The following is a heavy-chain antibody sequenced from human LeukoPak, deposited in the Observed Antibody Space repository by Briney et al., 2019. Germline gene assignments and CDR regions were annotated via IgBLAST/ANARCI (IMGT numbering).Heavy chain of an antibody. CDR3: ATRSGAYYNLSYWYYFDY. CDR1: GFTFSSYA. V-gene: IGHV3-30-3*01. J-gene: IGHJ4*02. D-gene: IGHD3-10*01. CDR2: ISYDGSNK. Sequence: GGSLRLSCAASGFTFSSYAMHWVRQAPGKGLEWVAVISYDGSNKYYADSVKGRFTISRDNSKNTLYLQMNSLRAEDTAVYYCATRSGAYYNLSYWYYFDYWGLGTLVTVSS.